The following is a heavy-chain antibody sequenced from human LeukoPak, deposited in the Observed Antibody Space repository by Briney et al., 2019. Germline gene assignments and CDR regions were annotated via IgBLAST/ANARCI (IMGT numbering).Heavy chain of an antibody. Sequence: SETLSLTCTVSGGSISSYFWSWIRQPPGKGLEWIGYIYYSGSTNYNPSLMSRVTFSVDTSKNQFSLKLSSVTAADTAVYYCARSRGFGVVNTDYWGQGTLVTVSS. CDR3: ARSRGFGVVNTDY. D-gene: IGHD3-3*01. J-gene: IGHJ4*02. CDR1: GGSISSYF. CDR2: IYYSGST. V-gene: IGHV4-59*01.